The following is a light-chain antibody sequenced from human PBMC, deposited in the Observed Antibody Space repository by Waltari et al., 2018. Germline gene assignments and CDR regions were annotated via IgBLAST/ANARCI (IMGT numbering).Light chain of an antibody. J-gene: IGLJ1*01. CDR3: SSHTSSSTPYV. CDR1: VGGYNY. V-gene: IGLV2-14*01. CDR2: EVS. Sequence: VGGYNYVSWYQQHPGKAPKLMIYEVSNRPSGVSNRFSGSKSGNTASLTISGLQPEDEADYYCSSHTSSSTPYVFGTGTKVTVL.